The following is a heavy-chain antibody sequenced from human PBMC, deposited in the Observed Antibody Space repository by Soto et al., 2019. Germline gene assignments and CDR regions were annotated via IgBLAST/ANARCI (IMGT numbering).Heavy chain of an antibody. D-gene: IGHD6-13*01. Sequence: PGGSLRLSCAASGFTFSAYVMSGVRQAPGKGLEWVSSITSSGGGTYYADSVKGRFIVARDNSNNTVYLQMNSLRDEDTAVYYCAKLTAAWGQGTLVTVSS. CDR3: AKLTAA. J-gene: IGHJ4*02. CDR2: ITSSGGGT. V-gene: IGHV3-23*01. CDR1: GFTFSAYV.